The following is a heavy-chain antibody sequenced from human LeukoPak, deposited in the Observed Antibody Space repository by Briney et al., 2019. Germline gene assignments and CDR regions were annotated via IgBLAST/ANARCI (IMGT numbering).Heavy chain of an antibody. CDR3: AKVGESGGVWKYYFDY. CDR2: ISGVGGST. J-gene: IGHJ4*02. Sequence: GGSLRLSCAASGFTFSSYAMSWVRQAPGKGLEWVSGISGVGGSTYYADSVKGRFTISRDNSKNTLYLQMNSLRAEDTAVYYCAKVGESGGVWKYYFDYWGQGTLVTVSS. CDR1: GFTFSSYA. V-gene: IGHV3-23*01. D-gene: IGHD2-15*01.